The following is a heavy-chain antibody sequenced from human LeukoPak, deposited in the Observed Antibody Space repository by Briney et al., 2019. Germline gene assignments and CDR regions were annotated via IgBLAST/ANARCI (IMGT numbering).Heavy chain of an antibody. Sequence: PSETLSLTCPVSGGSISSYYWSWIRQPPGKGLEWIGYIYYSGSTNYNPSLKSRVTISVDTSKNQFSLKLSSVTAADTAVYYCARTVDYGDYFDYWGQGTLVTVSS. CDR3: ARTVDYGDYFDY. V-gene: IGHV4-59*01. CDR2: IYYSGST. CDR1: GGSISSYY. J-gene: IGHJ4*02. D-gene: IGHD4-17*01.